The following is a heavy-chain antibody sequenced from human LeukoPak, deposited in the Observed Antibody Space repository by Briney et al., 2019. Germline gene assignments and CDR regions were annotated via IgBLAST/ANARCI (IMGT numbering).Heavy chain of an antibody. V-gene: IGHV1-2*02. CDR2: MNPNSGGT. D-gene: IGHD3-22*01. CDR1: GYTFTGYY. Sequence: ASVKVSCKASGYTFTGYYMHWVRQAPGQGLEWMGWMNPNSGGTNYAQKFQGRVTMTRDTSISTAYMELSRLRSDDTAVYYCARDPRGRSTYYYDSSGYKGGNWFDPWGQGTLVTVSS. J-gene: IGHJ5*02. CDR3: ARDPRGRSTYYYDSSGYKGGNWFDP.